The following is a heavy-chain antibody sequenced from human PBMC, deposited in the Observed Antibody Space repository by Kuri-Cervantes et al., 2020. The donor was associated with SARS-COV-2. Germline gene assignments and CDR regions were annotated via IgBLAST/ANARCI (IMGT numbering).Heavy chain of an antibody. CDR3: ARGYSSWYYYNTYLDY. J-gene: IGHJ4*02. CDR2: IYYSGST. D-gene: IGHD6-13*01. CDR1: GGSISSYY. Sequence: SETLSLTCTVSGGSISSYYWSWIRQPPGKGLERIGYIYYSGSTNYNPSLKSRVTIPVDTSKNQFSLKLSSVTAADTAVYYCARGYSSWYYYNTYLDYWGQGTLVTVSS. V-gene: IGHV4-59*01.